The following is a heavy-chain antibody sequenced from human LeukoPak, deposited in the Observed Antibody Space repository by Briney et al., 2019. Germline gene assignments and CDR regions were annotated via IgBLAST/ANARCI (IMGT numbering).Heavy chain of an antibody. CDR3: ARDSVEAAVSAY. J-gene: IGHJ4*02. Sequence: GGPLRLSCSASGFTFSTCTMNWVRQAPGKGLEWVSSITTTSSFYADSVKGRFTISRDNAKNSLYLQMDSLRADDTAVYYCARDSVEAAVSAYWGQGTLVTVSS. CDR2: ITTTSS. CDR1: GFTFSTCT. D-gene: IGHD6-13*01. V-gene: IGHV3-21*01.